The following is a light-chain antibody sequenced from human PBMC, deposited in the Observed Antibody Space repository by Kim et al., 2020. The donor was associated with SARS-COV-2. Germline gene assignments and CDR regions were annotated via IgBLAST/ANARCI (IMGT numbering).Light chain of an antibody. CDR1: GLRNYY. Sequence: VALEQTVRITCQGDGLRNYYASWYQQKPGQAPVLVIYAKNNRPSGIPDRFSGSSSGNTASLTITRAQAEDEADYYCSSRDSSTKGVFGGGTQLTVL. V-gene: IGLV3-19*01. J-gene: IGLJ2*01. CDR3: SSRDSSTKGV. CDR2: AKN.